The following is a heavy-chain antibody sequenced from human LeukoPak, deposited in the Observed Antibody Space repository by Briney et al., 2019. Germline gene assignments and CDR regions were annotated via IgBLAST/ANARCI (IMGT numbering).Heavy chain of an antibody. CDR3: ARDLGSSWFFDY. V-gene: IGHV3-21*01. J-gene: IGHJ4*02. CDR1: GFIFSNYN. CDR2: ISSSSSYI. D-gene: IGHD2-15*01. Sequence: GGSLRLSCAASGFIFSNYNMNWVRQAPGKGLEWVSSISSSSSYIYYADSVKGRFTISRDNAKNSLYLQMNSLRAEDTAVYYCARDLGSSWFFDYWGQGTLVTVSS.